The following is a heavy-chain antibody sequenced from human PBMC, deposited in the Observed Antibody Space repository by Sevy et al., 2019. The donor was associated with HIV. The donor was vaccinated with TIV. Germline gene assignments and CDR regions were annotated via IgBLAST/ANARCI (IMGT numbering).Heavy chain of an antibody. V-gene: IGHV3-48*01. CDR2: ISSSSSTI. CDR1: GFTFSSYS. CDR3: ARDYAFDI. Sequence: GESLKISCAASGFTFSSYSMNWVRQAPGKGLEWVSYISSSSSTIYYADSVKGRFTISRDNAKNSLYLQMNSLRAEDTAVYYCARDYAFDIWGQGTMVTVSS. J-gene: IGHJ3*02.